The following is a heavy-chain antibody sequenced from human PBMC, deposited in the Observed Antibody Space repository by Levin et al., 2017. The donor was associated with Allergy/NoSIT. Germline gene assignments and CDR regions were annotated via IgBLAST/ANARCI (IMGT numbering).Heavy chain of an antibody. Sequence: GESLKISCAASGFTVSSHYMSWVRQAPGKGLEWVSVIYSGGSTYYADSVKGRFTISRDNSKNTLYLQMNSLRAEDTAVYYCAREIDYGDYLNYYYYYMDVWGKGTTVTVSS. J-gene: IGHJ6*03. CDR1: GFTVSSHY. D-gene: IGHD4-17*01. V-gene: IGHV3-66*01. CDR3: AREIDYGDYLNYYYYYMDV. CDR2: IYSGGST.